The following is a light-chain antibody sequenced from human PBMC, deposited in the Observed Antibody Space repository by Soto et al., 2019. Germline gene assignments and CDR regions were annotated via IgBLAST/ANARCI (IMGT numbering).Light chain of an antibody. Sequence: EIVMTHSPATLSGSPGERATLSFRASQSVSINLAWYQQKPGQAPKLLIYGASARATDVPARFSGSGSGTDFTLTISRLEPEDFAVYYCQQYDSSPKTFGQGTKVDIK. V-gene: IGKV3-15*01. CDR3: QQYDSSPKT. CDR2: GAS. CDR1: QSVSIN. J-gene: IGKJ1*01.